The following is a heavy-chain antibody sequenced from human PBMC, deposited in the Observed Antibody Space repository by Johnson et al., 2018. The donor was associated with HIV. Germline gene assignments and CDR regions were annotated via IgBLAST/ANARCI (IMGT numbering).Heavy chain of an antibody. J-gene: IGHJ3*02. Sequence: QVQVVESGGGLIQPGGSLRLSCAASGFTFSSYAMHWVRQAPGKGLEWVAVVSYAGNKKYYADSVTGRFTISRDNSKNTLYLQMNSLRVEDTAMYYCAKDRRGNPPDAFDIWGQGTMVTVSS. CDR1: GFTFSSYA. CDR3: AKDRRGNPPDAFDI. V-gene: IGHV3-30*04. CDR2: VSYAGNKK.